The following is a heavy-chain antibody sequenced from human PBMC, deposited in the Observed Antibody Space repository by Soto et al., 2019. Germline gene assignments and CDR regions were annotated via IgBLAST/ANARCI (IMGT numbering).Heavy chain of an antibody. CDR1: GLSIDDSA. CDR3: VKAFMAYTVTTYFEH. D-gene: IGHD4-17*01. Sequence: HLVESGGGLVQPGRSLRLSCVASGLSIDDSAMHWVRQVPGKGLEWVSGISWNSGRIGYADSVKGRFTISRDNAKSSLYLQMDSLRPEDTALYYCVKAFMAYTVTTYFEHWGRGALVTVSS. CDR2: ISWNSGRI. J-gene: IGHJ4*01. V-gene: IGHV3-9*01.